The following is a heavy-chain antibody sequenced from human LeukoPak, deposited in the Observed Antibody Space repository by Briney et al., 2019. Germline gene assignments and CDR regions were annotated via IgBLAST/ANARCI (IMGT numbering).Heavy chain of an antibody. CDR2: IYYTGTT. Sequence: SETLSLTCTVSGGSISGAAHSWGWVRQPPGKGLDWIGSIYYTGTTYYSPSLQTRATLSFDTSKNQFSLKLTSVTAADTAVYFCARRPIAAGNNWFDHWGQGTLVTVSS. CDR1: GGSISGAAHS. J-gene: IGHJ5*02. D-gene: IGHD6-13*01. CDR3: ARRPIAAGNNWFDH. V-gene: IGHV4-39*01.